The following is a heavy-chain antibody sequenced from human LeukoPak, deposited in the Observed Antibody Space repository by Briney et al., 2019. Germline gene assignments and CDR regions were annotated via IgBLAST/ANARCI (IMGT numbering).Heavy chain of an antibody. CDR3: TTDASGYSSGLDY. CDR2: IKSKTEGGTT. CDR1: GFTFSNAW. V-gene: IGHV3-15*01. D-gene: IGHD6-19*01. Sequence: GGSLRLSCAASGFTFSNAWMSWVRQAPGKGLEWVGRIKSKTEGGTTDYGAPGKGRFTISRDDSKNTLYLQMNSLKTEDTAVYYCTTDASGYSSGLDYWGQGTLVTVSS. J-gene: IGHJ4*02.